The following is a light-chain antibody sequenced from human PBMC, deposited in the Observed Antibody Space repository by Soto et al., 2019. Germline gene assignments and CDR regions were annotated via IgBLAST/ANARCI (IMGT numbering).Light chain of an antibody. Sequence: EIVLTQSPGTLSLSPGEKGTLFCRASQGVSASYLAWYQQKPGQAPRLLIYGASTRATGFPDRFSGSGSGTDFTLTISRLEPEDFAVYYCQQYDDSPHFGQGTRLEIK. CDR2: GAS. CDR1: QGVSASY. V-gene: IGKV3-20*01. CDR3: QQYDDSPH. J-gene: IGKJ5*01.